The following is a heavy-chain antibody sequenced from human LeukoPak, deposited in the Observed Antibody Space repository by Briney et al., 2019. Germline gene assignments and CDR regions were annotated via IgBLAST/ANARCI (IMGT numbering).Heavy chain of an antibody. CDR2: MYSSGST. CDR3: ARQEYSSGWYYFDF. V-gene: IGHV4-59*08. D-gene: IGHD6-19*01. J-gene: IGHJ4*02. CDR1: GGSIRSYY. Sequence: SETLSLTCTVSGGSIRSYYWNWIRQPPGKGLEWIGYMYSSGSTNYSPSLKSRVTISLDTSMNQFSLKLNSVTAADTAVYYCARQEYSSGWYYFDFWGQGTLVTVSS.